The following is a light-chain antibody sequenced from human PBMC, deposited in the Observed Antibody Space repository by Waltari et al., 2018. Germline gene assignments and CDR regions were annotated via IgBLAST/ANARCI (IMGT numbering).Light chain of an antibody. Sequence: DIQMTQSPSSLSASLGDTVTITCRASQHIGSYLNWYQQKPGKAPTFLIYAATSVQSGVPPRFSGGGSGPDFTLTISSLEPEDFATYYCQQSYSFPRTFGQGTKVEI. J-gene: IGKJ1*01. CDR2: AAT. CDR3: QQSYSFPRT. CDR1: QHIGSY. V-gene: IGKV1-39*01.